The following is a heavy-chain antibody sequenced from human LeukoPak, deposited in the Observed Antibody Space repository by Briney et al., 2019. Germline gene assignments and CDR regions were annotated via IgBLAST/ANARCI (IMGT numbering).Heavy chain of an antibody. Sequence: SETLSLTCAVYGGPFSGYYWSWIRQPPGKGLEWIGEINHSGSTNYNPSLKSRVTISVDTSKNQFSLKLSSVTAADTALYFCATGSSYPPGELDYWGQGSLVTVSS. V-gene: IGHV4-34*01. CDR1: GGPFSGYY. J-gene: IGHJ4*02. CDR3: ATGSSYPPGELDY. CDR2: INHSGST. D-gene: IGHD1-14*01.